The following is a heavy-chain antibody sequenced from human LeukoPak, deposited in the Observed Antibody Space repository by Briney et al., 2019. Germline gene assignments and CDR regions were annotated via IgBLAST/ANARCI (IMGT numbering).Heavy chain of an antibody. V-gene: IGHV3-30*18. D-gene: IGHD2-15*01. Sequence: GRSLRLSCAASGFTFSSYGMHWVRQAPGKGLEWVAVISYDGSNKYYADSVKGRFTISRDNSKNTLYLQMSSLRAEDTAVYYCAKDCSGGSCNYPYPDYWGQGTLVTVSS. CDR1: GFTFSSYG. CDR2: ISYDGSNK. CDR3: AKDCSGGSCNYPYPDY. J-gene: IGHJ4*02.